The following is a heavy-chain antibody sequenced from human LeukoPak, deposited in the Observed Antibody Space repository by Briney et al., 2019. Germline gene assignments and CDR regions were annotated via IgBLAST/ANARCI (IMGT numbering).Heavy chain of an antibody. CDR2: IASDGSST. J-gene: IGHJ4*02. V-gene: IGHV3-74*01. CDR3: ARGRPHGNDY. D-gene: IGHD4-23*01. CDR1: GFTFSRYW. Sequence: PSGGSLRLSCAASGFTFSRYWMNWVRQAPGKGLVWVSRIASDGSSTTYADSVKGRFSISRDNAKNTLYLQMNSLRVEDTAVYYCARGRPHGNDYWGQGTLVTVSS.